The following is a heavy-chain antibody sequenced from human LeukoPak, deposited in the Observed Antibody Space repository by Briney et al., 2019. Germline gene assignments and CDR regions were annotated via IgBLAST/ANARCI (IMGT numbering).Heavy chain of an antibody. CDR2: INTDGSST. CDR3: ARDGGSGTYHLNYYYYGLDV. J-gene: IGHJ6*02. CDR1: RLTLSSYW. V-gene: IGHV3-74*01. D-gene: IGHD3-10*01. Sequence: GGSLRLSCAASRLTLSSYWMHCVRQAPGKGLVWVSRINTDGSSTNYADSVKGRFTISRDNAMNTLYLQMNNLRAEDTAVYYCARDGGSGTYHLNYYYYGLDVWGQGTTVTVSS.